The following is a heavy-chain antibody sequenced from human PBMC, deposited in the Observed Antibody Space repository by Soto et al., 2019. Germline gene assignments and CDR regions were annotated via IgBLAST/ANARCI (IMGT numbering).Heavy chain of an antibody. CDR1: GCTFTHYR. CDR2: VNGDGSST. Sequence: GWSRRLSCAASGCTFTHYRIHWVRQAPGKGLVWVSRVNGDGSSTNYADSVKGRFTISRDNARNTVYLQMNSLRAEDTAVYYCARAGDWHHVSDSWGQG. CDR3: ARAGDWHHVSDS. D-gene: IGHD3-9*01. J-gene: IGHJ4*02. V-gene: IGHV3-74*01.